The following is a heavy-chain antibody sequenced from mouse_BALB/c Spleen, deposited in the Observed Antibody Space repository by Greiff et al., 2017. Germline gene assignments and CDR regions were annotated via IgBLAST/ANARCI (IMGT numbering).Heavy chain of an antibody. CDR2: IWAGGST. V-gene: IGHV2-9*02. Sequence: VKLMESGPGLVAPSQSLSITCTVSGFSLTSYGVHWVRQPPGKGLEWLGVIWAGGSTNYNSALMSRLSISKDNSKSQVFLKMNSLQTDDTAMYYCARDRCDGYGFAYWGQGTLVTVSA. CDR1: GFSLTSYG. CDR3: ARDRCDGYGFAY. J-gene: IGHJ3*01. D-gene: IGHD2-3*01.